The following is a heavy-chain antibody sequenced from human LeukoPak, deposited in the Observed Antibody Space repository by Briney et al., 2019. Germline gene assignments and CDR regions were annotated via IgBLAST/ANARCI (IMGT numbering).Heavy chain of an antibody. CDR2: VYSGGST. J-gene: IGHJ4*02. CDR3: ARGYGYFDY. CDR1: GFTVSSNY. Sequence: PGGSLRLSCAASGFTVSSNYMSWVRQAPGKGLEWVSVVYSGGSTYYADSVKGRFTFSRDNSKSTLYLQMNSLRAEDTAVSNCARGYGYFDYWGQGTLVTVSS. D-gene: IGHD4-17*01. V-gene: IGHV3-66*01.